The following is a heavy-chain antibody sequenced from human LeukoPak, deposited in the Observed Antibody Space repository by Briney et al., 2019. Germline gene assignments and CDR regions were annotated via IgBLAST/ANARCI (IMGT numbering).Heavy chain of an antibody. J-gene: IGHJ4*02. CDR2: IYYSGNT. CDR3: ARHPYAGSQYYFDY. V-gene: IGHV4-59*08. Sequence: SETLSLTCTVSGGSISSYYWSWIRQPPGKGLEWIGFIYYSGNTNYNPSLKSRVTISVDTSKNQFSLRLSSVTAADTAVYYCARHPYAGSQYYFDYWGQGTLVTVSS. D-gene: IGHD2-8*01. CDR1: GGSISSYY.